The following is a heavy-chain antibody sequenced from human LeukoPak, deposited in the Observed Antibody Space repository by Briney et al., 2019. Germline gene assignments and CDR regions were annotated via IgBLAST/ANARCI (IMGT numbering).Heavy chain of an antibody. CDR3: ARDKWELLQLDY. Sequence: ASVKVSCKASGYTFTSYDINWVRQATGQGLEWMGWMNPNSGNTGYAQKFQGRVTMTRNTSISTAYMELSSLRSEDTAVCYCARDKWELLQLDYWGQGTLVTVSS. D-gene: IGHD1-26*01. V-gene: IGHV1-8*01. J-gene: IGHJ4*02. CDR2: MNPNSGNT. CDR1: GYTFTSYD.